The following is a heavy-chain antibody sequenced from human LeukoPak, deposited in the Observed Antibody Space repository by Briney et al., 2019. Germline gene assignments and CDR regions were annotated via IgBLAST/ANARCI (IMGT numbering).Heavy chain of an antibody. J-gene: IGHJ6*03. Sequence: PGGSLRLSGAASGFTFDDYGMSWVRQDPGKGLEWVSGINWNGGSTGYADSVKGRFTISRDNAKNSLYLQMNSLRAEDTALYYCARGRSCSSTSCYSYYYYYMDVWGKGTTVTVSS. V-gene: IGHV3-20*04. CDR1: GFTFDDYG. CDR2: INWNGGST. CDR3: ARGRSCSSTSCYSYYYYYMDV. D-gene: IGHD2-2*02.